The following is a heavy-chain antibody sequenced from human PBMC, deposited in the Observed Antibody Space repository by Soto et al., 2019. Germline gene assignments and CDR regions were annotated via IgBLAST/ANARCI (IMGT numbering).Heavy chain of an antibody. Sequence: QVQLVESGGGVVQPGRSLRLSCAASGFTFSSYAMHWVRQAPGKGLEWVAVISYDGSNKYYADSVKGRFTISRDNSKNTLYLQMNSLRAEDTAVYYCARDAIAARRAVWGQGTKVTVSS. CDR3: ARDAIAARRAV. CDR1: GFTFSSYA. CDR2: ISYDGSNK. J-gene: IGHJ6*02. D-gene: IGHD6-6*01. V-gene: IGHV3-30-3*01.